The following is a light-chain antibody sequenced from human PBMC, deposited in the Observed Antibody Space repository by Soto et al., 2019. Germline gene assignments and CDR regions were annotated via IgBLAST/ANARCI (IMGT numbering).Light chain of an antibody. Sequence: QSVLTQPPSASGTPGQRVTISCSGSSSNIGSNTVNWYQHLPGTAPKLLIYSNNQRPSGVPDRFSGSKSGTSASLDISGLQSEDEAEYYCAAWDDSLNVVVFGGGTKLTVL. J-gene: IGLJ2*01. CDR3: AAWDDSLNVVV. CDR1: SSNIGSNT. V-gene: IGLV1-44*01. CDR2: SNN.